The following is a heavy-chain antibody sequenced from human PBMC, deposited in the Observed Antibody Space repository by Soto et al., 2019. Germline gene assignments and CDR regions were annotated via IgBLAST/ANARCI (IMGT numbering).Heavy chain of an antibody. CDR2: IIPIFGTA. CDR1: GGTFSSYA. D-gene: IGHD2-2*02. V-gene: IGHV1-69*13. J-gene: IGHJ4*02. Sequence: GASVKVSCKASGGTFSSYAISWVRQAPGQGLEWMGGIIPIFGTANYAQKFQGRVTITADESTSTAYMELSSLRSEDTAVYYCVRVRKYCSSTSCYIYYFDYWGQGTLVTVSS. CDR3: VRVRKYCSSTSCYIYYFDY.